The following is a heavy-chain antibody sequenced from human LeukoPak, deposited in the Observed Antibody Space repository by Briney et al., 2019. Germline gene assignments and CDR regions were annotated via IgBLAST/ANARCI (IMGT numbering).Heavy chain of an antibody. V-gene: IGHV3-48*03. CDR2: MTYSDTTV. J-gene: IGHJ6*03. Sequence: GGSLRLSCVASGLPFSSFHVNWVRQVPGKGLEWLAHMTYSDTTVEYADSIQGRFTISRDAATKTVYLQMNSLRAEDTATYYCARARHGGSYSNYYYYMDVWGKGTTVPPSS. CDR1: GLPFSSFH. D-gene: IGHD1-26*01. CDR3: ARARHGGSYSNYYYYMDV.